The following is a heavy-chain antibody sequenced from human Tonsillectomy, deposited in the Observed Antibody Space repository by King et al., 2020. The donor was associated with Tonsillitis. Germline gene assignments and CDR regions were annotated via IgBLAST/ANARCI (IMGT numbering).Heavy chain of an antibody. Sequence: VQLVESGGGLVKPGRSLRLSCTASGFTFGDYAMSWFRQAPGKGLEWVGFIRSKAYGGTTEYAASVKGRFTISRDDSKSIAYLQMNSLKTEDTAVYYCAIRSYGYYFDYWGQGTLVTVSS. V-gene: IGHV3-49*05. D-gene: IGHD4-17*01. CDR1: GFTFGDYA. CDR3: AIRSYGYYFDY. CDR2: IRSKAYGGTT. J-gene: IGHJ4*02.